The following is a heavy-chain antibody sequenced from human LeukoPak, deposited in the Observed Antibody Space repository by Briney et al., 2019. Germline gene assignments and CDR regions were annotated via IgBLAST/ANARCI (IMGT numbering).Heavy chain of an antibody. D-gene: IGHD6-13*01. J-gene: IGHJ4*02. CDR2: ISWNSGSI. Sequence: GGSLRLSCAASGFTFDDYAMHWVRQAPGKGLEWVSGISWNSGSIGYADSVKGRFTISRGNSRNTLYLQMNSLRVEDTAVYYCAKVSAYSSSLNYFDYWGQGTLVTVSS. CDR1: GFTFDDYA. V-gene: IGHV3-9*01. CDR3: AKVSAYSSSLNYFDY.